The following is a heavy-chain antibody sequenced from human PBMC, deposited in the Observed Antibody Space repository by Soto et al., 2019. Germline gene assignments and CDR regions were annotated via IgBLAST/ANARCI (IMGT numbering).Heavy chain of an antibody. CDR3: ARAPWVPGGSGSYSWFDP. CDR2: ISYDGSNK. Sequence: PGGSLRLSCAASGFTFSSYAMHWVRQAPGKGLEWVAVISYDGSNKYYADSVKGRFTISRDNSKNTLYLQMNSLRAEDTAVYYCARAPWVPGGSGSYSWFDPWGQGTLVTVSS. CDR1: GFTFSSYA. V-gene: IGHV3-30-3*01. J-gene: IGHJ5*02. D-gene: IGHD3-10*01.